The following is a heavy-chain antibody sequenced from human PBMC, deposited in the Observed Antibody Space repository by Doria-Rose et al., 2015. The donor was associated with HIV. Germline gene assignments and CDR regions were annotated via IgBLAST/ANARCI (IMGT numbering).Heavy chain of an antibody. CDR2: INPHSGGT. Sequence: GPEVKKPGALVKVSCKASGYTFTSYGFSWVRQAPGQGLEWVGWINPHSGGTNYAQKFQGMVTMTRDTSVSTVYIELSRLRSDDTAVYYCARGRNYFDYWGQGTLVTVSS. V-gene: IGHV1-2*02. CDR3: ARGRNYFDY. J-gene: IGHJ4*02. CDR1: GYTFTSYG.